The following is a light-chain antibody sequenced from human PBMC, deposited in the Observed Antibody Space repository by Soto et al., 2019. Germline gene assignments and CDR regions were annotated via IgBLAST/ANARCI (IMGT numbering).Light chain of an antibody. CDR2: EGT. CDR3: CSYAGLGTFV. J-gene: IGLJ1*01. Sequence: QSALTQPASVSGSPGQSITVSCTGTSSDIGGYNYVSWYQQHPGKAPKVMIYEGTKRPSGVSNRFSGSKSGNTVSLTISGLQSDDEGDYYCCSYAGLGTFVFGAGTKVTVL. CDR1: SSDIGGYNY. V-gene: IGLV2-23*01.